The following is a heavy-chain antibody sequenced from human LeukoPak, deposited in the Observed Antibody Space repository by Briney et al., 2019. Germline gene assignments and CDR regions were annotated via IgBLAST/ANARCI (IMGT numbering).Heavy chain of an antibody. J-gene: IGHJ4*02. V-gene: IGHV1-18*01. CDR1: GYTFTIYG. D-gene: IGHD3-22*01. CDR2: ISAYNGNT. CDR3: ATLDSYYDSSGRPLLPD. Sequence: VASVKVSCKASGYTFTIYGISWVRQAPGQGLEWMGWISAYNGNTNYAQKLQGRVTMTTDTSTSTAYMELRSLRSDDTAVYYCATLDSYYDSSGRPLLPDWGQGTLVTVSS.